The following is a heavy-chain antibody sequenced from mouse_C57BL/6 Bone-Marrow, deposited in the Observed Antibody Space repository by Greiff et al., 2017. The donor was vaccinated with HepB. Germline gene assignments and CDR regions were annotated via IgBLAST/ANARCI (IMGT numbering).Heavy chain of an antibody. D-gene: IGHD2-1*01. V-gene: IGHV14-2*01. CDR1: GFNIKDYY. CDR3: AVIYYGNYVRYFDV. J-gene: IGHJ1*03. CDR2: IDPEDGET. Sequence: VQLKESGAELVKPGASVKLSCTASGFNIKDYYMHWVKQRTEQGLEWIGRIDPEDGETKYASKFQGKATITADTSSNTAYLQLSSLTSEDTAVYYCAVIYYGNYVRYFDVWGTGTTVTVSS.